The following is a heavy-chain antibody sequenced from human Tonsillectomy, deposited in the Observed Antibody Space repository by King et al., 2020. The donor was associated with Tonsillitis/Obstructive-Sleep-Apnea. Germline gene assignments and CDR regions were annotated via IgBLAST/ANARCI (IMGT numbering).Heavy chain of an antibody. Sequence: VQLVQSGAEVTKPGASVKVSCKASGYTFTDYYIHWMRQAPGQGLEWMGRINPNGGGTNYAQRFQGRVTMTSYTSMRTAYMQLSSLRSDDTAVYYCARGEWLLHYWGQGTLVTVAS. CDR2: INPNGGGT. J-gene: IGHJ4*02. V-gene: IGHV1-2*06. D-gene: IGHD5-12*01. CDR1: GYTFTDYY. CDR3: ARGEWLLHY.